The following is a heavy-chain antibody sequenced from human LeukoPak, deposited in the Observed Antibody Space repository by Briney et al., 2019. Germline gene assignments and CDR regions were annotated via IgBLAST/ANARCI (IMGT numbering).Heavy chain of an antibody. CDR2: INAGNGNT. CDR1: GYTFTSYA. V-gene: IGHV1-3*01. Sequence: GASVKVSCKASGYTFTSYAMHWVRQAPGQRLEWMGWINAGNGNTKYSQKFQGRVTITRDTSASTAYMELSSLRSEDTAVYYCARNNRVDSYGRYFDYWGQGTLVTVSS. CDR3: ARNNRVDSYGRYFDY. J-gene: IGHJ4*02. D-gene: IGHD5-18*01.